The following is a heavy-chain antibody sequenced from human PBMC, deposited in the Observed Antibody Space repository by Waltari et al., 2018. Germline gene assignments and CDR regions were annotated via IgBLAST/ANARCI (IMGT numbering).Heavy chain of an antibody. Sequence: QLVQSGAEVKKPGASVKVSCKASGYIFSNYGTTWVRKAPGQGLEWMGWIYPYSGNTKYEQSLKGRGTLTTDTSTTTAYMEIRSLRSNDTAIYYCARDDADSSNFGGFWGQGTLVTVSS. CDR1: GYIFSNYG. V-gene: IGHV1-18*01. CDR3: ARDDADSSNFGGF. D-gene: IGHD6-13*01. CDR2: IYPYSGNT. J-gene: IGHJ4*02.